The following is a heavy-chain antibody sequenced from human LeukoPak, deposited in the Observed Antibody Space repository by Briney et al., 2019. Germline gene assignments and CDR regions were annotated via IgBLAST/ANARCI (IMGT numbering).Heavy chain of an antibody. J-gene: IGHJ4*02. CDR3: ARGRWLQPWGYFDY. V-gene: IGHV1-69*05. Sequence: EASVKVSCKASGGTFSSYAISWVRQAPGQGLEWMGGIIPIFGTANYAQKFQGRVTITTDESTSTAYMELSSLRSEDTAVYHCARGRWLQPWGYFDYWGQGTLVTVSS. D-gene: IGHD5-24*01. CDR1: GGTFSSYA. CDR2: IIPIFGTA.